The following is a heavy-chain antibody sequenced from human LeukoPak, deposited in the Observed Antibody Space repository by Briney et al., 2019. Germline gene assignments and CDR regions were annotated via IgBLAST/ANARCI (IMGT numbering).Heavy chain of an antibody. CDR2: INPNSGGT. CDR1: GYTFTSYG. CDR3: ARGEPAYSSSPPGFDP. V-gene: IGHV1-2*02. Sequence: ASVKVSCKASGYTFTSYGISWVRQAPGQGLEWMGWINPNSGGTNYAQKFQGRVTMTRDTSISTAYMELSRLRSDDTAVYYCARGEPAYSSSPPGFDPWGQGTLVTVSS. D-gene: IGHD6-6*01. J-gene: IGHJ5*02.